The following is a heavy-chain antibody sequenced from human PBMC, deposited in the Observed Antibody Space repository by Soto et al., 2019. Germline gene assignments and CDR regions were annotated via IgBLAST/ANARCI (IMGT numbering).Heavy chain of an antibody. J-gene: IGHJ2*01. Sequence: EVQLLESGGGLVQPGGSLRLSCAASGFTFNSYVMSWVRQAPGKGLDWVSDIRGSGDITHYADSVKGRFSISRDNSKNTLYLQMNSLSAEDTAVYYCAKIGPNWDFDLWGRGTLVTVSS. CDR1: GFTFNSYV. CDR2: IRGSGDIT. CDR3: AKIGPNWDFDL. V-gene: IGHV3-23*01.